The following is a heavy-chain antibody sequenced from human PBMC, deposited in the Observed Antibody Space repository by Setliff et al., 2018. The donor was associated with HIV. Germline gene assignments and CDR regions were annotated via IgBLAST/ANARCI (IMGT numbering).Heavy chain of an antibody. J-gene: IGHJ6*03. CDR1: GYSFTTSG. CDR3: ARGRGLVARAYYYYYMDV. V-gene: IGHV1-8*02. D-gene: IGHD5-12*01. Sequence: ASVKVSCKASGYSFTTSGVSWVRQAPGQGLEWMGWINIRSGNTGYAQKFQGRVTMTRNTSISTAYMELSSLRSEDTAVYYCARGRGLVARAYYYYYMDVWGKGTTVTVSS. CDR2: INIRSGNT.